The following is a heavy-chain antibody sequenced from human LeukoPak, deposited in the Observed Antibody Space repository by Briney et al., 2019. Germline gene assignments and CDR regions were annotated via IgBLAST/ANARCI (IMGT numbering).Heavy chain of an antibody. J-gene: IGHJ6*02. V-gene: IGHV1-18*01. CDR3: GRWSGGSAWLYHYGMDV. Sequence: ASVKVSCKASGYTFTSYGISWVRQAPGQGLEWMGWISAYNGDTNSAQQFQGRVTMTTDTSTSTGYMELRSLRSDDTAVYYCGRWSGGSAWLYHYGMDVWGQGTTVTVSS. D-gene: IGHD6-19*01. CDR2: ISAYNGDT. CDR1: GYTFTSYG.